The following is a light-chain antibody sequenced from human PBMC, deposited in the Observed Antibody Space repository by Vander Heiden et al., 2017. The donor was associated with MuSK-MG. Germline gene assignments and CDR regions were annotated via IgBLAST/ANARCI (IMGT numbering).Light chain of an antibody. CDR2: AAS. J-gene: IGKJ5*01. Sequence: IQMTPSPPSPSASVVDRVTITCRASQSIITYIYCDQQKPGRAPQLLIYAASRLESEVPSRGSGSGSGTDLTLIISGLEHDDAGCYYCQQTNSALTFGQGTRLEIK. V-gene: IGKV1-39*01. CDR1: QSIITY. CDR3: QQTNSALT.